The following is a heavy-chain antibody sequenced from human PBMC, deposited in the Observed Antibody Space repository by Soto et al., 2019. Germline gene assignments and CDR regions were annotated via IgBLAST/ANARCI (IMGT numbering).Heavy chain of an antibody. CDR3: AKCPTEGYCSGGWIPFDP. CDR2: ISGSGGST. D-gene: IGHD2-15*01. J-gene: IGHJ5*02. V-gene: IGHV3-23*01. Sequence: PGGSLRLSCAASGFTFSSYAMSWVRQAPGKGLEWVSAISGSGGSTYYADSVKGRFTISRDNSKNTLYLQMNSLRAEDTAVYYCAKCPTEGYCSGGWIPFDPWGQGTLVTVSS. CDR1: GFTFSSYA.